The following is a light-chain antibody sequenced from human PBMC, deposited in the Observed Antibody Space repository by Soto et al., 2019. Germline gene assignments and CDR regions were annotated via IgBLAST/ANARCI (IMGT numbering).Light chain of an antibody. J-gene: IGKJ1*01. Sequence: DIQMTQSPSTLSGSVGDRVTITCRASQTISSWLAWYQQKPGKAPKLLIYKASTLKSGVPSRFSGSGSGTELTLTISSLQPDDFATYYCQHFNSYPWTFGQGTKVDIK. CDR2: KAS. CDR1: QTISSW. V-gene: IGKV1-5*03. CDR3: QHFNSYPWT.